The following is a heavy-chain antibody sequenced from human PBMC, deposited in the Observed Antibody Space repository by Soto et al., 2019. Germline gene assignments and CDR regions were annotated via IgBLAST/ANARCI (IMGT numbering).Heavy chain of an antibody. D-gene: IGHD1-26*01. Sequence: GGSLRLSCAASGFSFSTYGMHWVRQAPGKGLEWVAFISNDGSNKYYADSVKGRFTISRDNSKNTLYLQINSLRVEDIAVYYCAKGFGNYCAFDYWGQGTLVTVSS. J-gene: IGHJ4*02. CDR1: GFSFSTYG. CDR3: AKGFGNYCAFDY. CDR2: ISNDGSNK. V-gene: IGHV3-30*18.